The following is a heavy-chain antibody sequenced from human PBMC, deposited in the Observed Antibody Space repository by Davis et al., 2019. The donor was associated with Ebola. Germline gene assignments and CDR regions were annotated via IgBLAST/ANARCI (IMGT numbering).Heavy chain of an antibody. CDR1: GGTFSSYA. D-gene: IGHD3-3*01. Sequence: AASVKVSCKASGGTFSSYAISWVRQAPGQGLEWMGGIIPIFGTANYAQKFQGRVTITADESTSTAYMELSSLRSEDTAVYYCARGGVLRFLVFSYYFDYWGQGTLVTVSS. J-gene: IGHJ4*02. CDR3: ARGGVLRFLVFSYYFDY. V-gene: IGHV1-69*13. CDR2: IIPIFGTA.